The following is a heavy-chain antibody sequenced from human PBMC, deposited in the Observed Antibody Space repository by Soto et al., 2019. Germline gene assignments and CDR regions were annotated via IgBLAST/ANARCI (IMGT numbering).Heavy chain of an antibody. CDR2: SFHTGGA. Sequence: SETLSLTCAVSGASVSSGPYSWGWIRQPPGGGLEWIGYSFHTGGAYYNPSLKSRAVVYLDRTKNHVSLSLASVTAADTATYYCANLGDCRLGATYPPWSEPLANGNLVTIS. J-gene: IGHJ5*02. D-gene: IGHD2-15*01. CDR3: ANLGDCRLGATYPPWSEP. V-gene: IGHV4-30-2*01. CDR1: GASVSSGPYS.